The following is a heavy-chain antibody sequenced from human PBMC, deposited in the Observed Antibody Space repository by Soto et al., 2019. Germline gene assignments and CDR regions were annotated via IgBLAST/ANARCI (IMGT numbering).Heavy chain of an antibody. CDR2: ISGAVSTT. V-gene: IGHV3-23*01. Sequence: EVQLLESGGGLVQPGGSLRLSCAASGFSFNAYAMSWVRQAPGRGLEWVASISGAVSTTYYADSVKGRFTISSDNSDNALYLQMSDLRPEDTALYYCAKDQEELVNFAQWGQGTLATVSS. CDR1: GFSFNAYA. D-gene: IGHD1-26*01. J-gene: IGHJ4*02. CDR3: AKDQEELVNFAQ.